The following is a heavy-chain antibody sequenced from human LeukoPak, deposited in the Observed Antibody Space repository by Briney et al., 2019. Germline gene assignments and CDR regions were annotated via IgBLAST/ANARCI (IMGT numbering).Heavy chain of an antibody. CDR1: GYTFTIYG. CDR3: ARGAILGGIAVAGTFDY. Sequence: ASVKVSCKASGYTFTIYGISWVRQAPGQGLEWMGWISVYNGNTNYAQKLQGRVTMTTDTSTSTAYMELRSLRSDDTAVYYCARGAILGGIAVAGTFDYWGQGTLVSVSS. J-gene: IGHJ4*02. D-gene: IGHD6-19*01. CDR2: ISVYNGNT. V-gene: IGHV1-18*04.